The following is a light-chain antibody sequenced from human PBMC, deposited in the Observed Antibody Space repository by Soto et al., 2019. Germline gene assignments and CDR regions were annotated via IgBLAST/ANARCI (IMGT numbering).Light chain of an antibody. J-gene: IGLJ2*01. CDR2: LNSDGSH. Sequence: QSVLTQSXSXSXXLXAXVKLXCTLSSGHSNYAIAWHQQQSEKGPRYLMKLNSDGSHSKGDGIPDRFSGSSSGAERYLTISSLQSEDEADYYCQTWGSGIVVFGGGTKLTVL. V-gene: IGLV4-69*01. CDR1: SGHSNYA. CDR3: QTWGSGIVV.